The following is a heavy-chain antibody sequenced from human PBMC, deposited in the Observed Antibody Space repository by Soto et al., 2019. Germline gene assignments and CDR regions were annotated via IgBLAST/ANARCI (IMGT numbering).Heavy chain of an antibody. Sequence: ASVKVSCKASGYTFTSYYMHWVRQAPGQGLEWMGIINPSGGSTSYAQKFQGRVTMTRDTSTSTVYMELSSLRAEDTAVYYCAKGAGAGTIFGVVIIFYFDYWGQGTLVTVSS. D-gene: IGHD3-3*01. CDR1: GYTFTSYY. V-gene: IGHV1-46*01. J-gene: IGHJ4*02. CDR2: INPSGGST. CDR3: AKGAGAGTIFGVVIIFYFDY.